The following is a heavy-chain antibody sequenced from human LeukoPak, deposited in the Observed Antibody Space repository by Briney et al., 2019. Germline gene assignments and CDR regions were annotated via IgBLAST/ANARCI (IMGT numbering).Heavy chain of an antibody. Sequence: ASVKVSCKASGYRLRNHGISWVRQAPGQGLEWMGWIGADSGDTHGDTHYAEKLQGRVTMTNDTSTDTAYMDLRSLTSADTAVYYCARGSSPYNWYFDLWGRGTLVTVSS. V-gene: IGHV1-18*01. D-gene: IGHD4-11*01. CDR2: IGADSGDTHGDT. J-gene: IGHJ2*01. CDR3: ARGSSPYNWYFDL. CDR1: GYRLRNHG.